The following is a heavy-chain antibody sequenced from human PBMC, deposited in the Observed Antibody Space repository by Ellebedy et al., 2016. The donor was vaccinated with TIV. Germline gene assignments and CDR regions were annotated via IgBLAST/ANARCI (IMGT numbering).Heavy chain of an antibody. CDR3: ARARGQYLYGSGSYFTH. CDR1: GGSFNGYF. D-gene: IGHD3-10*01. Sequence: MPSETLSLTCAVNGGSFNGYFWSWTRQSPGKGLEWLGEINPSGTANYIPSLKSRVTMSVDKPEQQFSQRLTSVTAADAAVYYCARARGQYLYGSGSYFTHWGQGEVVTVSS. V-gene: IGHV4-34*01. J-gene: IGHJ4*02. CDR2: INPSGTA.